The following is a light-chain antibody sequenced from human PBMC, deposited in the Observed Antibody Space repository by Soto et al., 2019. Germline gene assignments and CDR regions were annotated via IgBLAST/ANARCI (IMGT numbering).Light chain of an antibody. CDR1: QSVSFSYNNKHY. Sequence: ILLIQSSDALAVSLSERATINRKSSQSVSFSYNNKHYLGWSPQKPGQPPTLLIYWASTRESGVPDRFSGSGSGTDFTLTISSLQAEDVAVYYCQQYYSAPPWTFGEGTKV. J-gene: IGKJ1*01. CDR2: WAS. CDR3: QQYYSAPPWT. V-gene: IGKV4-1*01.